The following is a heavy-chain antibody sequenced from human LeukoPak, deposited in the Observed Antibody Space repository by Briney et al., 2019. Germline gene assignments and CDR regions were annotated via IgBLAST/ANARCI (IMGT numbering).Heavy chain of an antibody. CDR2: IYYSGST. J-gene: IGHJ6*03. V-gene: IGHV4-31*03. CDR1: GGSISSGGYY. D-gene: IGHD2-8*01. Sequence: PSQTLSLTCTVSGGSISSGGYYWSWIRQHPGKGLEWIGYIYYSGSTYYNPSLKSRVTISVDTSKNQFSLKLGSVTAADTAVYYCARAKGCTNGVCSDYYYYYMDVWGKGTTVTVSS. CDR3: ARAKGCTNGVCSDYYYYYMDV.